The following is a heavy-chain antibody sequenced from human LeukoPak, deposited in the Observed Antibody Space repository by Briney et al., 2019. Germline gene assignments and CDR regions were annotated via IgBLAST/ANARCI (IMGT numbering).Heavy chain of an antibody. D-gene: IGHD2-15*01. CDR3: ARDYCSGGSCYFYYYYYMDV. CDR1: GFTFRSYG. Sequence: PGRSLRLSCAASGFTFRSYGMPWVRQAPGKGLEGVAVIWYDGSNKYYADSVKGRFTISRDNSKNTLYLQMNSLRAEDTAVYYCARDYCSGGSCYFYYYYYMDVWGKGTTVTVSS. J-gene: IGHJ6*03. V-gene: IGHV3-33*01. CDR2: IWYDGSNK.